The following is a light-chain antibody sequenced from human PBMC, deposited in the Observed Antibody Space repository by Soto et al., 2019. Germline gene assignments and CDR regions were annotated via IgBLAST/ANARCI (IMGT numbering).Light chain of an antibody. CDR1: QSVSSD. Sequence: EIVMTQSPATLSVSPGERATVFCRASQSVSSDLGWYQQKPGQAPRLLIHGASTRATGIPARFSGSGSGTEFTLTISSLQPDDFATYYCQQYNSYWTFGQGTKVDIK. CDR2: GAS. J-gene: IGKJ1*01. CDR3: QQYNSYWT. V-gene: IGKV3-15*01.